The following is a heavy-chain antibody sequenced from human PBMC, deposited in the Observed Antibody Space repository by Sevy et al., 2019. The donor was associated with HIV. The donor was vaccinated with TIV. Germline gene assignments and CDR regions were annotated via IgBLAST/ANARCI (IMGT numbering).Heavy chain of an antibody. CDR2: IYHSGST. J-gene: IGHJ6*02. CDR1: GYSISSGYY. CDR3: ARDTAMATSAYYYGMDV. D-gene: IGHD5-18*01. V-gene: IGHV4-38-2*02. Sequence: SETLSLTCAVSGYSISSGYYWGWIRQPPGKGLEWIGSIYHSGSTYYNPSLKSRVTISVDTSKNQFSLKLSSVTAADTAVYYCARDTAMATSAYYYGMDVGGQGTTVTVSS.